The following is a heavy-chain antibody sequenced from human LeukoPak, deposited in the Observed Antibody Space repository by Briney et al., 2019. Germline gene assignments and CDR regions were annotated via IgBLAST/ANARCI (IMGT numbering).Heavy chain of an antibody. Sequence: GGSLRLSCAASGFTFSSYGMHWVRQAPGKGLEWVAVISYDGSNKYYADSVKGRFTISRDNSKNTLYLQMNSLRAEDTAVYYCHTEESSRSTPVVPSDYWGQGTLVTVSS. CDR3: HTEESSRSTPVVPSDY. CDR1: GFTFSSYG. J-gene: IGHJ4*02. CDR2: ISYDGSNK. V-gene: IGHV3-30*03. D-gene: IGHD6-13*01.